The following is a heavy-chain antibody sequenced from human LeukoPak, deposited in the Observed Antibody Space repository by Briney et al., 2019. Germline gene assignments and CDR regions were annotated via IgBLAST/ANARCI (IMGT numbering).Heavy chain of an antibody. D-gene: IGHD2-2*01. CDR2: IYSGGTT. CDR3: ARGRPSLGGPTRVGLDY. J-gene: IGHJ4*02. Sequence: GGSLRLSCAASGFTVSNNYMSWVRQAPGKGLEWVSVIYSGGTTNYADSVKGRFTISRDNSKNTLYLQMNSLRAEDTAVYYCARGRPSLGGPTRVGLDYRGQGTLVTVSS. CDR1: GFTVSNNY. V-gene: IGHV3-53*01.